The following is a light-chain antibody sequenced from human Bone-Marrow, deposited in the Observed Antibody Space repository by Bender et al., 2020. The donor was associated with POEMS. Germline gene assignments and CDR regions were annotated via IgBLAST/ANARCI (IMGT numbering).Light chain of an antibody. CDR2: SNN. CDR1: SSNFGNNA. CDR3: LPCHSSLRNSM. V-gene: IGLV1-44*01. J-gene: IGLJ3*02. Sequence: QSVLTQPPSASGTPGQSVTISCSGTSSNFGNNAANWYQHVPGTAPKLLIYSNNQRPSGISDRFSGSKSDTSATLGITGLWPDDWADNYCLPCHSSLRNSMFGGGTKVTVL.